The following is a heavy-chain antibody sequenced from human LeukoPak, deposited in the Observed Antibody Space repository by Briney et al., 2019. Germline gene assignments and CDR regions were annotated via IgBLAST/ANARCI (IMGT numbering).Heavy chain of an antibody. CDR3: VRPGPSGSYAY. Sequence: GASLKISCKGSGSTYTNYWIIWVRQLPGKGLEWMGRIDPSDSHTNYSPSFQGHVTISADKSISTAYLQWSSLKASDTAVYYCVRPGPSGSYAYWGPGTLVIVSS. V-gene: IGHV5-10-1*01. CDR2: IDPSDSHT. J-gene: IGHJ4*02. D-gene: IGHD1-26*01. CDR1: GSTYTNYW.